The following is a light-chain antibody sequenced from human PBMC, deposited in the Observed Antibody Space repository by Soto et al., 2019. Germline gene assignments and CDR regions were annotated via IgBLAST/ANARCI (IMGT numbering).Light chain of an antibody. CDR3: AAWDANGVGPA. Sequence: QSVLTQPPSASGTPGQRVTISCSGSSSNIGSKYVYWYQQLPGTAPKLLIYRNNQRPSGVPDRFSGSKSGTSAALAISGLRSEDEADYYCAAWDANGVGPAFGGGTKVTVL. J-gene: IGLJ2*01. CDR1: SSNIGSKY. CDR2: RNN. V-gene: IGLV1-47*01.